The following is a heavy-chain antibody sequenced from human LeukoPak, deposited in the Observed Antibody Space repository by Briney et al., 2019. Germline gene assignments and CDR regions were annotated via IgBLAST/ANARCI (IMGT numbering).Heavy chain of an antibody. CDR3: AREGRSSGWYYFDY. CDR1: GFTFSGSS. J-gene: IGHJ4*02. CDR2: ISSSSTYI. V-gene: IGHV3-21*01. Sequence: GGSLRLSCAASGFTFSGSSMHWVRQASGKGLEWVSSISSSSTYIYYAGSVQGRFTISRDNAKNSLYLQMNSLRAEDTAVYYCAREGRSSGWYYFDYWGQGTLVTVSS. D-gene: IGHD6-19*01.